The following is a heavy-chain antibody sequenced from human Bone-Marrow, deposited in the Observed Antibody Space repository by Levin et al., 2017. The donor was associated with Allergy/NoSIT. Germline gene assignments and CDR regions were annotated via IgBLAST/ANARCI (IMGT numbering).Heavy chain of an antibody. Sequence: PGESLKISCKTSGYTFTNSGISWVRQAPGQGLEWVGWINTVNGDTHYAKKFQGRVTLTIDTSTNTVFMEARGLKSDDTAIYYCARDDYRDYRPFDYWGQGTLVTVSS. CDR3: ARDDYRDYRPFDY. CDR2: INTVNGDT. D-gene: IGHD4-17*01. V-gene: IGHV1-18*01. CDR1: GYTFTNSG. J-gene: IGHJ4*02.